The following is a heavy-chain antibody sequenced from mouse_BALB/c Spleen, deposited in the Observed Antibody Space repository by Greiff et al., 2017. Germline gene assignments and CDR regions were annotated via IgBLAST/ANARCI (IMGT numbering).Heavy chain of an antibody. D-gene: IGHD2-14*01. CDR1: GFTFSSYT. V-gene: IGHV5-6-4*01. J-gene: IGHJ4*01. CDR2: ISSGGSYT. Sequence: EVKLVESGGGLVKPGGSLKLSCAASGFTFSSYTMSRVRQTPEKRLEWVATISSGGSYTYYPDSVKGRFTISRDNAKNTLYLQMSSLKSEDTAMYYCTRGGKNRYGAMDYWGQGTSVTAPS. CDR3: TRGGKNRYGAMDY.